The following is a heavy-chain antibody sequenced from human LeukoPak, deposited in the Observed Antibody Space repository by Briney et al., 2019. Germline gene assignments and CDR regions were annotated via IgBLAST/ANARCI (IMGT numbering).Heavy chain of an antibody. CDR1: GFTFSSYW. V-gene: IGHV3-74*01. J-gene: IGHJ4*02. CDR3: LAAAGTIG. D-gene: IGHD6-13*01. CDR2: VNNDGSTT. Sequence: GGSLRLSCAASGFTFSSYWMHWVRQAPGKGLVWVSRVNNDGSTTSYADSVRGRFTISRDDTKNTLYLQMNSLRAEDTAVYFCLAAAGTIGWGQGTLVTVSS.